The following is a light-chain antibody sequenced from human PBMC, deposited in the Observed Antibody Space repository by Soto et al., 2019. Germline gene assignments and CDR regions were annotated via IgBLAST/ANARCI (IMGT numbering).Light chain of an antibody. CDR2: DAS. Sequence: EIVLTQSPATLSLSPGERATLSCRASQSVSSYLAWYQQKPGQAPRLLIYDASNRATGIPARFSGSGSGTYFTLTISSLEPEDFAVYYCQQRSNWGLTFGGGTKVEIK. CDR1: QSVSSY. J-gene: IGKJ4*01. V-gene: IGKV3-11*01. CDR3: QQRSNWGLT.